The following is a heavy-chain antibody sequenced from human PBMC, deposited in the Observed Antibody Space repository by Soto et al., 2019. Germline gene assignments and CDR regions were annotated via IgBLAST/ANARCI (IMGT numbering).Heavy chain of an antibody. CDR2: ISSSSSYI. V-gene: IGHV3-21*01. CDR3: ARDPPQRWAFDI. Sequence: GGSLRFSCAASGFTFSSYSMNWVRQAPGKGLEWVSSISSSSSYIYYADSVKGRFTISRDNAKNSLYLQMNSLRAEDTAVYYCARDPPQRWAFDIWGQGTMVTVSS. D-gene: IGHD1-1*01. CDR1: GFTFSSYS. J-gene: IGHJ3*02.